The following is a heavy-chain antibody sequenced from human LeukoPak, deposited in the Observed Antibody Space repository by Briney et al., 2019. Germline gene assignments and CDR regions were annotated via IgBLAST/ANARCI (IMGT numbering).Heavy chain of an antibody. Sequence: ASVKVSCKASGYTFTSYYMHWVRQAPGQGLGWMGIINPSGGSTSYAQKFQGRVTMTRDTSTSTVYMELSSLRSEDTAVYYCARAEVATYYYDSSGLTGEFDYWGQGTLVTVSS. V-gene: IGHV1-46*01. J-gene: IGHJ4*02. CDR3: ARAEVATYYYDSSGLTGEFDY. CDR2: INPSGGST. D-gene: IGHD3-22*01. CDR1: GYTFTSYY.